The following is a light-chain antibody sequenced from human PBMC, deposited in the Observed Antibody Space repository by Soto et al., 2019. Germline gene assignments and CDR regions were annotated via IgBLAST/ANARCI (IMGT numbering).Light chain of an antibody. V-gene: IGLV7-46*01. CDR3: LLSYTGARPVV. CDR1: TGPVTTGHY. J-gene: IGLJ2*01. Sequence: QAVVTQEPSLTVSPGGTVTLTCGSTTGPVTTGHYPFWFQQRSGQAPRTLIYDTTKKHSWTPARFSGSLLGGKAALTLSGAQPEDEADYYCLLSYTGARPVVFGGGTKLTVL. CDR2: DTT.